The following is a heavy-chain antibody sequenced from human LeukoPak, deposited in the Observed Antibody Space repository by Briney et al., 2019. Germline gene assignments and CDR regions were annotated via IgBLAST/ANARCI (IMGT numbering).Heavy chain of an antibody. CDR1: GYTFIDYY. CDR2: INPNSGGT. V-gene: IGHV1-2*06. CDR3: ARDIVATIDARDYYYMDV. Sequence: GASVKVSCKSSGYTFIDYYLHWVRQAPGQGLEWMGRINPNSGGTNYAQKFQGRVTMTRDTSISTAYMELSRLRSDDTAVYYCARDIVATIDARDYYYMDVWGKGTTVTVSS. D-gene: IGHD5-12*01. J-gene: IGHJ6*03.